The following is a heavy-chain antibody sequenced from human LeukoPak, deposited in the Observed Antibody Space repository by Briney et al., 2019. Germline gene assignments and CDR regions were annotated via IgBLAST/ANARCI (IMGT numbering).Heavy chain of an antibody. J-gene: IGHJ4*02. CDR2: IYHSGST. D-gene: IGHD3-22*01. CDR3: ARDPPYYYDSSGYYLFDY. CDR1: GDSVSNYY. Sequence: SETLSLTCTVSGDSVSNYYWSWIRQPPGKGLEWIGYIYHSGSTKYNPSLQSRVTMSFDTAKNELSLRLNSVTTADTAVYYCARDPPYYYDSSGYYLFDYWGQGTLVTVSS. V-gene: IGHV4-59*02.